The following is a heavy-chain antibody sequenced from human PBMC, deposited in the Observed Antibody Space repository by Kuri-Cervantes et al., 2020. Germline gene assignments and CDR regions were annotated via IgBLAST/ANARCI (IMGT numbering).Heavy chain of an antibody. Sequence: GESLKISCAASGFTFSSYAMSWVRQAPGKGLEWVSAISGSGGSTYYADSVKGRFTISRDNSKNTLYLQMNSLRAEDTALYYCVKDIGDTALGQFDSWGQGTLVTVSS. V-gene: IGHV3-23*01. CDR3: VKDIGDTALGQFDS. CDR2: ISGSGGST. J-gene: IGHJ4*02. D-gene: IGHD5-18*01. CDR1: GFTFSSYA.